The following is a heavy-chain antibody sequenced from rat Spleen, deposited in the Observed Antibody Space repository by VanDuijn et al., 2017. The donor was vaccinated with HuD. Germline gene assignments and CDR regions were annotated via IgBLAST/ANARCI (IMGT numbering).Heavy chain of an antibody. V-gene: IGHV5-17*01. D-gene: IGHD2-2*01. J-gene: IGHJ1*01. CDR1: GFNFSDHA. CDR3: AGAGYLRDWYFDF. Sequence: EVQLVESGGGLEQPGRSLKFSCAASGFNFSDHAMSWVRQAPGKGLEWVASITNSGAGTYYPDSLKGRFTISRDNAKSTLYLQMDSLRSEDTATYYCAGAGYLRDWYFDFWGPGTMVAVSS. CDR2: ITNSGAGT.